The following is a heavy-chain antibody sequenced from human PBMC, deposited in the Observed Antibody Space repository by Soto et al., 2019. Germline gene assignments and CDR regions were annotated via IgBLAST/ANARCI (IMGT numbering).Heavy chain of an antibody. V-gene: IGHV1-3*04. CDR1: VDTFTSYA. J-gene: IGHJ4*02. D-gene: IGHD3-16*02. CDR3: ARFRSLGYNFFDY. CDR2: ISIGNGYT. Sequence: ASVKVSCKTSVDTFTSYAIHWVRQAPGQRLEWLGWISIGNGYTKYSAKFQDRVTITWDTSATTAYIQLSSLISEDTAVYYCARFRSLGYNFFDYWGQGTLVTVPQ.